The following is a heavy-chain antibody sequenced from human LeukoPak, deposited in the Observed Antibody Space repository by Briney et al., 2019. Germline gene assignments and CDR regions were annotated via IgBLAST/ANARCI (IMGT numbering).Heavy chain of an antibody. J-gene: IGHJ6*02. D-gene: IGHD2-2*01. Sequence: GASVKVSCKVSGYTPTELSMHWVRQAPGKGLEWMGGFDPEDGKTIYAQKFQGRVTMTEDTSTDTAYMELSSLRSEDTAVYYCASLYCSSTRCYGPYYYYGMDVWGQGATVTVSS. CDR2: FDPEDGKT. CDR3: ASLYCSSTRCYGPYYYYGMDV. CDR1: GYTPTELS. V-gene: IGHV1-24*01.